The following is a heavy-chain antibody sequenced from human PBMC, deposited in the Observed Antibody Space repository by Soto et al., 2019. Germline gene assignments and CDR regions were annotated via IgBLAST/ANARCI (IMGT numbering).Heavy chain of an antibody. CDR1: RFTFNNYW. D-gene: IGHD2-15*01. J-gene: IGHJ3*01. V-gene: IGHV3-7*01. CDR3: ARGLRGGAYALDF. CDR2: IKEDGSER. Sequence: ESGGGLVQPGGSLRLSCAASRFTFNNYWMSWVRQAPGKGLEWVANIKEDGSERHYVDSVKGRFIISRDNSKNSLYLHMNILRVVDTAVYYCARGLRGGAYALDFWGPGTTVTVSS.